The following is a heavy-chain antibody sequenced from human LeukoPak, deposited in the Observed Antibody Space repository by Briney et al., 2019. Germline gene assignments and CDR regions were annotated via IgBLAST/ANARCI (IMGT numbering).Heavy chain of an antibody. Sequence: GASVKVSCKVSGYTFTSYYMHWVRQAPGQGLEWMGIINPSGGSTSYAQKFQGRVTMTRDTSTSTVYMELSSLRSEDTAVYYCARGGPRGTTTDYFDYWGQGTLVTVSS. V-gene: IGHV1-46*01. CDR1: GYTFTSYY. J-gene: IGHJ4*02. CDR2: INPSGGST. CDR3: ARGGPRGTTTDYFDY. D-gene: IGHD1-1*01.